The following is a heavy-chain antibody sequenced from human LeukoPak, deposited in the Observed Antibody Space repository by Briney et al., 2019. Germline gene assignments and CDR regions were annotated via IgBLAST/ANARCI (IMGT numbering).Heavy chain of an antibody. CDR2: ISSNGGST. Sequence: GGSLRLSCAASGFTFSSYAMHWVRQAPGKGLEYVSGISSNGGSTYYANSVKGRFTISRDNSKNTLYLQMGSLRAEDMAVYYCARAPNRGTYYFDYWGQGTLVTVSS. CDR1: GFTFSSYA. V-gene: IGHV3-64*01. CDR3: ARAPNRGTYYFDY. D-gene: IGHD3-10*01. J-gene: IGHJ4*02.